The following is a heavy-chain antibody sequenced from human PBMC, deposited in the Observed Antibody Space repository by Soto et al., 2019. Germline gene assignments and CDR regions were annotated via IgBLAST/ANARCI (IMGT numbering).Heavy chain of an antibody. CDR2: MNPNSGNT. CDR1: GYTFTSYD. CDR3: ARDRSIAAAGAYYYYYMDV. Sequence: ASVKVSCKASGYTFTSYDINWVRQATGQGLEWMGWMNPNSGNTGYAQKFQGRVTMTRNTSISTAYMELSSLRSEDTAVYYCARDRSIAAAGAYYYYYMDVWGKGTTVTVSS. J-gene: IGHJ6*03. D-gene: IGHD6-13*01. V-gene: IGHV1-8*01.